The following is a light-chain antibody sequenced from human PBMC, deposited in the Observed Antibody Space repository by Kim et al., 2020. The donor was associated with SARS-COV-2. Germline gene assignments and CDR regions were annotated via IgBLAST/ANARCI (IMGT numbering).Light chain of an antibody. CDR2: GAS. Sequence: SPGEGATLSCRASQSVRSGFLAWYQQKPGHAPRLLIYGASNRASGTPDRFSGSGSGTDFTLTISRLEPEDFAVYYCQQYGSSPFTFGGGTKVDIK. CDR3: QQYGSSPFT. V-gene: IGKV3-20*01. CDR1: QSVRSGF. J-gene: IGKJ4*01.